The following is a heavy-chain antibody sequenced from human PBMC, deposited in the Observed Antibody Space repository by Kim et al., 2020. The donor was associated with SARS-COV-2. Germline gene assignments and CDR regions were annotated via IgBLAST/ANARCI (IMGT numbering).Heavy chain of an antibody. CDR3: ASGTHITMIN. D-gene: IGHD3-22*01. Sequence: NKYYADSVKGRFTISRDNSKNTLYLQMNSLRAEDTAVYYCASGTHITMINWGQGTLVTVSS. V-gene: IGHV3-33*01. CDR2: NK. J-gene: IGHJ4*02.